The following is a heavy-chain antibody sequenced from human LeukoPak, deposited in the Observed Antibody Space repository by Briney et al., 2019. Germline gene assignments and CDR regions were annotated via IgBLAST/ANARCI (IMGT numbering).Heavy chain of an antibody. CDR2: IYYSGSN. V-gene: IGHV4-59*01. D-gene: IGHD6-13*01. J-gene: IGHJ5*01. CDR3: AALSSSWYES. Sequence: ASETLSLTCTVSGGSISSYYWSWIRQPPGKGLEWIGYIYYSGSNNYNPSLKSRVTISVDTSKNQFSLKLSSVTAADTAVYYCAALSSSWYESWGQGTLVTVSS. CDR1: GGSISSYY.